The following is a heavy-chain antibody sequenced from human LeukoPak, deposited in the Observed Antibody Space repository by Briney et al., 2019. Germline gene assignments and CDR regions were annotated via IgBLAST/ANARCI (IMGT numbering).Heavy chain of an antibody. CDR1: GDSVSSNS. V-gene: IGHV6-1*01. CDR2: TYYKSKWFH. CDR3: ARGYYADAFDI. D-gene: IGHD3-22*01. J-gene: IGHJ3*02. Sequence: SQTLSLTCAIFGDSVSSNSWNWIRQSPSRGLEWLGRTYYKSKWFHDYAVSVESRIIINPDTSKNQFTLKLSSVTAAGTAVYYCARGYYADAFDIWGQGTMVTVSS.